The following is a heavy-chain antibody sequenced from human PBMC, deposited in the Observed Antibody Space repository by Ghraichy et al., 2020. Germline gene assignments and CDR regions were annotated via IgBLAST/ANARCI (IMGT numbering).Heavy chain of an antibody. V-gene: IGHV3-23*01. CDR2: ISGSGRST. D-gene: IGHD3-22*01. J-gene: IGHJ4*02. Sequence: GGSLRLSCAASGFTFSSYAMSWVRQAPGKGLEWVSAISGSGRSTYYADSVKGRFTISRDNSKNTLYLQMNSLRAEDTAVYYCAKDYYDSSGFVLDYWGQGTLVTVSS. CDR1: GFTFSSYA. CDR3: AKDYYDSSGFVLDY.